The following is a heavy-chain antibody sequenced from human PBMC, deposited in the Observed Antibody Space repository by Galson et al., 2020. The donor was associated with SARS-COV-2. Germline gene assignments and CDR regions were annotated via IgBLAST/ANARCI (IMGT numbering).Heavy chain of an antibody. J-gene: IGHJ4*02. D-gene: IGHD3-10*01. CDR1: GIAISDCW. V-gene: IGHV3-7*01. Sequence: PGGSLRLSCAASGIAISDCWMSWVRQAPGTGLEWVANIKQDGSDKHYVDSVKGRFTISRDNAKNSMYLQMNSLRAEDTAVYYCTTESRGSYDSWGQGTLVSVSS. CDR3: TTESRGSYDS. CDR2: IKQDGSDK.